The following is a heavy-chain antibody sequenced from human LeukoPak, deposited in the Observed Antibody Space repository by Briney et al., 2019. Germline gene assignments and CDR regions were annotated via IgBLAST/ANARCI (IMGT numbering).Heavy chain of an antibody. D-gene: IGHD3-10*01. CDR1: GFTFSTFA. CDR2: IFPSGGEI. Sequence: PGGSLRLSCAASGFTFSTFAMIWVRQPPGKGLEWVSSIFPSGGEIHYADSVKGRFTISRDNSKNTLYLQMNSLRAEDTAVYYCLWFGSGGFDYWGQGTLVTVSS. CDR3: LWFGSGGFDY. J-gene: IGHJ4*02. V-gene: IGHV3-23*01.